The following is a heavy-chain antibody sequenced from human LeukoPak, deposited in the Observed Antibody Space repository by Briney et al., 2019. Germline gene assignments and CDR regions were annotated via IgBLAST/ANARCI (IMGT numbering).Heavy chain of an antibody. Sequence: GGSLRLSCAASGFTVSINYMSWARQAPGKGLEWVSVIYSGGNTYYADSVKGRFTISRDNSKNTVYLQMNSLRAEDTAVYYCARGETSSYDYWGQGTLVTVSS. V-gene: IGHV3-53*01. CDR2: IYSGGNT. J-gene: IGHJ4*02. D-gene: IGHD2-2*01. CDR1: GFTVSINY. CDR3: ARGETSSYDY.